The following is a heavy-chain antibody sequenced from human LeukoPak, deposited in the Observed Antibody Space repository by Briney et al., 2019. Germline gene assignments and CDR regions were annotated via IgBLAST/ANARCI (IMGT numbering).Heavy chain of an antibody. J-gene: IGHJ2*01. CDR3: ARGGVGFDL. D-gene: IGHD6-25*01. Sequence: PSETLSLTCTVSGGSISSSSYYWGWIRQPPGKGLEWIGEINHSGSTNYNPSLKSRVTISVDTSKNQFSLKLSSVTAADTAVYYCARGGVGFDLWGRGTLVTVSS. V-gene: IGHV4-39*07. CDR1: GGSISSSSYY. CDR2: INHSGST.